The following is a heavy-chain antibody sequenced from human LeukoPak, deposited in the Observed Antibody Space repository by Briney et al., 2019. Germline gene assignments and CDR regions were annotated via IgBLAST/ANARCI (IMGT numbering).Heavy chain of an antibody. CDR1: GGTFSSYA. CDR2: IIPIFGTA. CDR3: ARAHYDSSGYYYFDY. V-gene: IGHV1-69*13. Sequence: ASVKVSCKASGGTFSSYAISWVRQAPGQGLEWMGGIIPIFGTANYAQKFQGRVTITADESTSTAYMELSSLRSEDTAVYYCARAHYDSSGYYYFDYWGQGTLVTVSS. D-gene: IGHD3-22*01. J-gene: IGHJ4*02.